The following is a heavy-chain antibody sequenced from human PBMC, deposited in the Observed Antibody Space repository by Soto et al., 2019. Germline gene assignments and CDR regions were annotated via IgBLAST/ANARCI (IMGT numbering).Heavy chain of an antibody. CDR3: ARGQHYDFWSGYNWFDP. J-gene: IGHJ5*02. Sequence: QGQLVQSGAEVKKPGASVKVSCKASGYTFTSHDINWVRQASGQGLEWMGWLNPNSGGTGYAQKFQGRVTLTRATSITTAYMELTSLTSEDTAVYYCARGQHYDFWSGYNWFDPWGQGTLVTVSS. V-gene: IGHV1-8*01. CDR2: LNPNSGGT. CDR1: GYTFTSHD. D-gene: IGHD3-3*01.